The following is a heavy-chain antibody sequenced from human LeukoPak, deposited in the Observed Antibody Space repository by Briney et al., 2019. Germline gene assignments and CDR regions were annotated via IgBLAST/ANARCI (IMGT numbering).Heavy chain of an antibody. V-gene: IGHV1-2*06. J-gene: IGHJ4*02. CDR3: ARAGMVRGVIITLFDY. CDR1: GYTFTGYY. Sequence: ASVKVSCKASGYTFTGYYMHWVRQAPGQGLEWMGRINPNSGGTNYAQKFQGRVIMTRDTSISTAYMELSRLRSDDTAVYYCARAGMVRGVIITLFDYWGQGTLVTVSS. CDR2: INPNSGGT. D-gene: IGHD3-10*01.